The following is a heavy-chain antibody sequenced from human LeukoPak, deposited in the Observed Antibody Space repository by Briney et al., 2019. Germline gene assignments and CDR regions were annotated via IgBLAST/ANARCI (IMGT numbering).Heavy chain of an antibody. V-gene: IGHV3-23*01. CDR2: ISRSGGST. Sequence: PGGSLRLSCAASGFTFSSDAMSRVRQAPGKGLEWVSSISRSGGSTYYADSVKGRFTISRDNSKNTLYLQMNSLRAEDTALYYCAKGTANLDYSGQGTLVTVSS. CDR3: AKGTANLDY. D-gene: IGHD1/OR15-1a*01. CDR1: GFTFSSDA. J-gene: IGHJ4*02.